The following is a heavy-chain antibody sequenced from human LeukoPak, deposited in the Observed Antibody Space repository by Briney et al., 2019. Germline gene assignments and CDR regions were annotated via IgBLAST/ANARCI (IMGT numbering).Heavy chain of an antibody. J-gene: IGHJ6*04. Sequence: ASVKVSCKASGGTFSGYAISWVRQAPGQGLEWMGGIIPIFGTANYAQKFQGRVTITADESTSTAYMELSSLRSEDTAVYYCARVCSSCYIGPDYYYGMDVWGKGTTLTVSS. CDR1: GGTFSGYA. V-gene: IGHV1-69*13. CDR2: IIPIFGTA. CDR3: ARVCSSCYIGPDYYYGMDV. D-gene: IGHD2-2*02.